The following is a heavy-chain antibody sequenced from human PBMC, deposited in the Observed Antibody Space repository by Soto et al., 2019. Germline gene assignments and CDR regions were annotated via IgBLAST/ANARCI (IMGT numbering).Heavy chain of an antibody. D-gene: IGHD5-12*01. CDR1: GYTFTIYG. J-gene: IGHJ6*02. Sequence: QVQLVQSGGEVKKPGASVKVSCKASGYTFTIYGINWVRQAPGQGLEWMGWISPDNGNTNYAQKLQGRVTMTTDTSTSTDYMALRSLRSDDTPVYYCTRALGYSGYAGMDVWGQGTTVTVSS. CDR2: ISPDNGNT. CDR3: TRALGYSGYAGMDV. V-gene: IGHV1-18*01.